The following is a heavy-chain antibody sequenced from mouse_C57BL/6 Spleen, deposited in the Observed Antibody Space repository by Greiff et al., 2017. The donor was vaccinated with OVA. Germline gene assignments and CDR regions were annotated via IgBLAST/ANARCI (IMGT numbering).Heavy chain of an antibody. J-gene: IGHJ2*01. CDR2: ISGGGGNT. CDR3: ARGGTTVVAHFDY. D-gene: IGHD1-1*01. V-gene: IGHV5-9*01. Sequence: EVQGVESGGGLVKPGGSLKLSCAASGFTFSSYTMSWVRQTPEKRLEWVATISGGGGNTYYPDSVKGRFNISRDNAKNTLYLQMSSLRSKDTALYYCARGGTTVVAHFDYWGQGTTLTVSS. CDR1: GFTFSSYT.